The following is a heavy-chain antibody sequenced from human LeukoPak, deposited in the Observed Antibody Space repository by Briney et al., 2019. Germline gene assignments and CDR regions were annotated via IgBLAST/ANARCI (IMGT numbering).Heavy chain of an antibody. D-gene: IGHD1-26*01. CDR1: GGSISSSSYY. J-gene: IGHJ4*02. CDR2: IYYSGST. Sequence: SETLSLTCTVSGGSISSSSYYWGWIRQPPGKGLEWIGRIYYSGSTYYNPSLKSRVTTSVDTSKNQFSLKLSSVTAADTAVYYCERVELVRYSGSYSPPTYYFDYWGQGTLVTVSS. CDR3: ERVELVRYSGSYSPPTYYFDY. V-gene: IGHV4-39*07.